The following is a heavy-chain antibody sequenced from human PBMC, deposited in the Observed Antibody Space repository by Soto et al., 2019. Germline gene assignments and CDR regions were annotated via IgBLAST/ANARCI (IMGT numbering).Heavy chain of an antibody. J-gene: IGHJ5*02. Sequence: PGESLKISCKGSGYSFTSYWIGWVRQMPGKGLEWMGIIYPGDSDTRYSPSFQGQVTISADKSISTAYLQWSSLKASDTAMYYCARLTRYDSSGYYYFHRWFDPWGQGTLVTVSS. CDR2: IYPGDSDT. CDR3: ARLTRYDSSGYYYFHRWFDP. V-gene: IGHV5-51*01. D-gene: IGHD3-22*01. CDR1: GYSFTSYW.